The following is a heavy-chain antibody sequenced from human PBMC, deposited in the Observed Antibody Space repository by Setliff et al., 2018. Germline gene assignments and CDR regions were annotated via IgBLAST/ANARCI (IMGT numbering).Heavy chain of an antibody. D-gene: IGHD6-13*01. J-gene: IGHJ4*02. CDR1: GYSFSAYY. CDR2: INTGGGSA. CDR3: ARGGMAAAGRKGVFEH. Sequence: ASVKVSCKASGYSFSAYYMHWVRQAPGQGPVWMGIINTGGGSASYAEKFEGRVTMTSDTSARKVYMEVNILRSDGTAMYYCARGGMAAAGRKGVFEHWGQGTLVTVSS. V-gene: IGHV1-46*01.